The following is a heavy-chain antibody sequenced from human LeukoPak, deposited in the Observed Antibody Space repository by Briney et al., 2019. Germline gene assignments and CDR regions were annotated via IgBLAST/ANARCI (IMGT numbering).Heavy chain of an antibody. D-gene: IGHD3-22*01. Sequence: GASVKVSCKAPGYTFTSYGISWVRQAPGQGLEWMGWISAYNGNANYAQKLQGRVTMTTDTSTSTAYMELRSLRSDDTAVYYCARDRDYDSSGIYFDYWGQGTLVTVSS. CDR2: ISAYNGNA. J-gene: IGHJ4*02. CDR3: ARDRDYDSSGIYFDY. V-gene: IGHV1-18*01. CDR1: GYTFTSYG.